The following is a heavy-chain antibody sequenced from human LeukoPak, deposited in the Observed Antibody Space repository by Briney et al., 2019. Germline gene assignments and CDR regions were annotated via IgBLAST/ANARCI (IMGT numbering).Heavy chain of an antibody. Sequence: PGGSLRLSCAASGFTFDDYAMSWVRQAPGKGLEWVSAISGSGGSTYYADSVKGRFTISRDNSKITLYLQMNSLRAEDTAVYYCAKGVYYYDSSGYSYYFDYWGQGTLVTVSS. CDR1: GFTFDDYA. CDR3: AKGVYYYDSSGYSYYFDY. CDR2: ISGSGGST. D-gene: IGHD3-22*01. V-gene: IGHV3-23*01. J-gene: IGHJ4*02.